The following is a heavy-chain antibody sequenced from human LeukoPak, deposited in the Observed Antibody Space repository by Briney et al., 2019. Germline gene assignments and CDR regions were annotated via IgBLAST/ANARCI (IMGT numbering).Heavy chain of an antibody. CDR3: ARDSAAEYFDY. CDR1: GGSISSYY. CDR2: IYYSGST. J-gene: IGHJ4*02. V-gene: IGHV4-59*01. D-gene: IGHD6-13*01. Sequence: SETLSLTCTVSGGSISSYYWSWLRQPPGKDLEWIGYIYYSGSTNYSRSLKSRITISVDTSKDQFSLKLSSVTAADTAVYYCARDSAAEYFDYWGQGTLVTVSS.